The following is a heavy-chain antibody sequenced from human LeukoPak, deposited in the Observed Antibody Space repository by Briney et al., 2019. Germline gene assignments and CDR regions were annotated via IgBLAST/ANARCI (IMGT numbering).Heavy chain of an antibody. CDR1: GGSFSGYY. Sequence: PSETLSLTCAVYGGSFSGYYWSWIRQPPGKGLEWIGSIYYSGSTYYNPSLKSRVTISVDTSKNQFSLKLSSVTAADTAVYYCARASNYYDSSGYRPYYYYYMDVWGKGTTVTVSS. CDR2: IYYSGST. J-gene: IGHJ6*03. V-gene: IGHV4-34*01. D-gene: IGHD3-22*01. CDR3: ARASNYYDSSGYRPYYYYYMDV.